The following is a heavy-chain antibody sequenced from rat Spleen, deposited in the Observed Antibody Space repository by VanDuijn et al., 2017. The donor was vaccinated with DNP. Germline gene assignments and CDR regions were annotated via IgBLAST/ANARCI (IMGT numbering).Heavy chain of an antibody. CDR1: GFTFSDYY. Sequence: EVKLVESGGGLVQPGRPLKLSCAGSGFTFSDYYMAWVRQTPPKGLEWVATIMFDGITTFYRDSVKGRFTISRDNAKSILYLQMDSLRSEDTATYYCATHLGAPFAYWGQGTLVTVSS. CDR3: ATHLGAPFAY. CDR2: IMFDGITT. J-gene: IGHJ3*01. D-gene: IGHD5-1*01. V-gene: IGHV5S10*01.